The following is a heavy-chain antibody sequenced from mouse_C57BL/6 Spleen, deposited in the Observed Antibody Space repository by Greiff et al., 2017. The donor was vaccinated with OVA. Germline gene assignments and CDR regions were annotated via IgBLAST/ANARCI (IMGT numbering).Heavy chain of an antibody. V-gene: IGHV1-81*01. CDR1: GYTFTSYG. J-gene: IGHJ1*03. CDR2: IYPRSGNT. CDR3: ARSYDYGVDV. D-gene: IGHD2-4*01. Sequence: VQRVESGAELARPGASVKLSCKASGYTFTSYGISWVKQRTGQGLEWIGEIYPRSGNTYYNEKFKGKATLTADKSSSTAYMELRSLTSEDSAVYFCARSYDYGVDVWGTGTTVTVSS.